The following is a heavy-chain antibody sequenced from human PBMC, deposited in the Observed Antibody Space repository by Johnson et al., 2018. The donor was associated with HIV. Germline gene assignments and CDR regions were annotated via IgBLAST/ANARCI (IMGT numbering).Heavy chain of an antibody. Sequence: VQLVESGGGVVRPGGSLRLSCAASGFTFSSYAMSWVRQAPGKGLEWVSIIYSGGSTYYAESVKGRFIISRDNSKNTLYLQMNSLGAEDTAVYYCATPLGGWRWGDAFDVWGQGTMVTVSS. CDR3: ATPLGGWRWGDAFDV. J-gene: IGHJ3*01. D-gene: IGHD3-16*01. V-gene: IGHV3-23*03. CDR1: GFTFSSYA. CDR2: IYSGGST.